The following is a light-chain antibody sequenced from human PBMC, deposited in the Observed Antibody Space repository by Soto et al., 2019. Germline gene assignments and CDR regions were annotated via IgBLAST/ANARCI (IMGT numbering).Light chain of an antibody. CDR1: QSVSSY. V-gene: IGKV3-11*01. CDR2: DAS. Sequence: EIVLTQSPATLSLSPGERATLSCRASQSVSSYLAWYQQKPGQAPRLLIYDASNRATGIPARFSGSGSGTDFTLTISSLVPEDFAVYYCQQRSNWPRLTFGGGNKVEIK. CDR3: QQRSNWPRLT. J-gene: IGKJ4*01.